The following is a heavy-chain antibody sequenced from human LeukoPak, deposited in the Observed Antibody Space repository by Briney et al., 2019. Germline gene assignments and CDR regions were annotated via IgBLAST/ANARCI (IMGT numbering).Heavy chain of an antibody. CDR3: ARAQLSCSSTSCYPPYGMDV. CDR2: INHSGST. J-gene: IGHJ6*02. D-gene: IGHD2-2*01. CDR1: GGSFSGYY. V-gene: IGHV4-34*01. Sequence: SETLSLTCAVYGGSFSGYYWSWIRQPPGKGLEWIGEINHSGSTNYNPSLKSRVNISVDTSNNQFSLKLSSVTAADTAVYYCARAQLSCSSTSCYPPYGMDVWGQGTTVTVSS.